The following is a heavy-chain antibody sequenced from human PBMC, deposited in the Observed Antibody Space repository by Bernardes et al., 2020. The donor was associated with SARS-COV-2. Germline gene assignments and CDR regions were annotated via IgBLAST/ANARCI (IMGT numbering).Heavy chain of an antibody. V-gene: IGHV1-18*01. Sequence: ASVKVSCKASGYTFTSYGISWVRQDPGQGLEWMGWISAYNGNTNYAQKLQGRVTMTTDTSTSTAYMELRSLRSDDTAVYYCARGIVVVPAADAQSYYYYGMDVWGQGTTVTVSS. CDR3: ARGIVVVPAADAQSYYYYGMDV. CDR2: ISAYNGNT. J-gene: IGHJ6*02. D-gene: IGHD2-2*01. CDR1: GYTFTSYG.